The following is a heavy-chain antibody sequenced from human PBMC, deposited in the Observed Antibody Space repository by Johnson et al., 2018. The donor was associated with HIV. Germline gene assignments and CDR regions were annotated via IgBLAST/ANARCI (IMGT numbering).Heavy chain of an antibody. CDR2: IHYDGSNK. J-gene: IGHJ3*01. CDR1: GFTFSSYG. D-gene: IGHD6-13*01. Sequence: QMQLVESGGGVVQPGGSLRLSCAASGFTFSSYGMHWIRQAPGKGLEWVAFIHYDGSNKYYADSVKGRFTISRDNSKNTLYLQMNSLRAEDTAVYYCARDDTGYSSSFDAFDVWGQGTMVTVSS. CDR3: ARDDTGYSSSFDAFDV. V-gene: IGHV3-30*02.